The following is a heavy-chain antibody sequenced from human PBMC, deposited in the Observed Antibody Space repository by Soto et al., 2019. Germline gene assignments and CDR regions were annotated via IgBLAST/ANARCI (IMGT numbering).Heavy chain of an antibody. CDR2: IKPTGGAT. D-gene: IGHD2-21*02. CDR1: GYTFTNYY. CDR3: ARGGDIVVLTAPLDH. Sequence: QVQLVQSGAEVKKPGASVKVSCRASGYTFTNYYMHWVRQAPGQGLEWMGIIKPTGGATTYAQKLRGRGTTTRDTSTDTLYIEVSSLRSEDTAVYYCARGGDIVVLTAPLDHWGQGTLVTVSS. J-gene: IGHJ4*01. V-gene: IGHV1-46*01.